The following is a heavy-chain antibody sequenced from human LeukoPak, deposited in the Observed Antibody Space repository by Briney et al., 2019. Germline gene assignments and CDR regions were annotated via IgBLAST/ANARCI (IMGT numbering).Heavy chain of an antibody. J-gene: IGHJ5*02. CDR2: IKADGGVT. CDR1: GFGFSGYW. V-gene: IGHV3-74*01. Sequence: PGGSLRLSCAASGFGFSGYWMHWVRQAPGKGLVWVSRIKADGGVTSYADSVKGRFTISRDNAKNTLYLQMNSLTAEDTAVYYCARSDWFDPWGQGTLVTVSS. CDR3: ARSDWFDP.